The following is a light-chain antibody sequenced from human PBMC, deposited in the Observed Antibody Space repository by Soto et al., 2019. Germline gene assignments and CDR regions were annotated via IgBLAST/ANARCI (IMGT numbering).Light chain of an antibody. CDR1: SSDVGGYTY. V-gene: IGLV2-14*01. Sequence: QPVLTQPASVSGSPRQSITISCTGASSDVGGYTYVSWYQQHPGKAPKLMIYEVNNRPSGVSNRFSGSKSGNTASLTISGLQAEDEADYYCSSYTSSSTLYVFGTGTKVTVL. J-gene: IGLJ1*01. CDR2: EVN. CDR3: SSYTSSSTLYV.